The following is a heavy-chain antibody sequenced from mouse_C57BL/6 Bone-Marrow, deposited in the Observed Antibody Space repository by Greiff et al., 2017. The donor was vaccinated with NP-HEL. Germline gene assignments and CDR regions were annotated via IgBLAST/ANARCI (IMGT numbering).Heavy chain of an antibody. CDR2: IRLKSDNYAT. D-gene: IGHD4-1*01. V-gene: IGHV6-3*01. Sequence: DVMLVESGGGLVQPGGSMKLSCVASGFTFSNYWMNWVRQSPEKGLEWVAQIRLKSDNYATHYAESVKGRFTISIDDSKSSVYLQMNNLRAEDTGIYYCTGRGLSWDRYWGQGTTLTVSS. CDR1: GFTFSNYW. CDR3: TGRGLSWDRY. J-gene: IGHJ2*01.